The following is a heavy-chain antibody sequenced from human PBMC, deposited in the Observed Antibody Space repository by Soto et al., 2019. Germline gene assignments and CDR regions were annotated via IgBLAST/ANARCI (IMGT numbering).Heavy chain of an antibody. CDR1: GVG. D-gene: IGHD6-13*01. CDR3: AHRFLFTAQYSIQGALSVSACLLNRASDL. Sequence: GVGVGWIRQPPGKALEWLVFIYWDDDKRYSPSLKSRLTITKDTSKNQVVLTMTSMDPVDTATYYCAHRFLFTAQYSIQGALSVSACLLNRASDL. J-gene: IGHJ2*01. CDR2: IYWDDDK. V-gene: IGHV2-5*02.